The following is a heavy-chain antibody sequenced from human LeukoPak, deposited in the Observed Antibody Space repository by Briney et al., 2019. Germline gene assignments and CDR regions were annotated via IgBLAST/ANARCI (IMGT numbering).Heavy chain of an antibody. Sequence: GGSLRLSCAASGFTFSSYGMHWVRQAPGKGLEWVAVISYDGSNKYYADSVKGRFTISRDNSKNTLYLQMNSLRAEDTAVYYCAKGDCSSTSCYRLYYYYGMDVWGQGTTVTVSS. CDR1: GFTFSSYG. J-gene: IGHJ6*02. D-gene: IGHD2-2*02. CDR2: ISYDGSNK. V-gene: IGHV3-30*18. CDR3: AKGDCSSTSCYRLYYYYGMDV.